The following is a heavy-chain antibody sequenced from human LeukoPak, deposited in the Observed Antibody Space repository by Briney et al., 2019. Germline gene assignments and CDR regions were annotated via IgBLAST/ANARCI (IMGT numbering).Heavy chain of an antibody. Sequence: PGGSLRLSCAASGLTFSSYSMNWVRQAPGKGLEWVSYISSSGGTISYADSVKGRFTISRDNAKNSLYLQMNSLRAEDTAVYYCARGPVSSSGFFGYWGQGTLVTVSS. V-gene: IGHV3-48*04. J-gene: IGHJ4*02. D-gene: IGHD6-19*01. CDR2: ISSSGGTI. CDR3: ARGPVSSSGFFGY. CDR1: GLTFSSYS.